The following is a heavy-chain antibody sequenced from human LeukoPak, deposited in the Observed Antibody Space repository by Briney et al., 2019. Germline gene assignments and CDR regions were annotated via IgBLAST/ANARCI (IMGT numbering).Heavy chain of an antibody. CDR2: NYYSGST. V-gene: IGHV4-30-4*01. Sequence: SLAVPVTRMLCRGSLRKGVYYGRGLRHPPGEAVEGIGYNYYSGSTYDNPVLKNQISISVDTSKDQASLNLSSGTATDTAVYYCARPYYYDSRIDPWGQGALVAVSS. CDR3: ARPYYYDSRIDP. D-gene: IGHD3-22*01. J-gene: IGHJ5*02. CDR1: RGSLRKGVYY.